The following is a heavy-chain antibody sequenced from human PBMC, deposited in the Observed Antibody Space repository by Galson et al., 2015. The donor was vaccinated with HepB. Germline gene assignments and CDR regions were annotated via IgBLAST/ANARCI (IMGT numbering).Heavy chain of an antibody. Sequence: SLRLSCAASGFTFSSYAMSWVRQAPGKGLEWVSAISGSGGSTYYADSVKGRFTISRDSSKNTLYLQMNSLRAEDTAVYYCAADSSSWDQIGYYFDYWGQGTLVTVSS. V-gene: IGHV3-23*01. CDR2: ISGSGGST. D-gene: IGHD6-13*01. CDR1: GFTFSSYA. J-gene: IGHJ4*02. CDR3: AADSSSWDQIGYYFDY.